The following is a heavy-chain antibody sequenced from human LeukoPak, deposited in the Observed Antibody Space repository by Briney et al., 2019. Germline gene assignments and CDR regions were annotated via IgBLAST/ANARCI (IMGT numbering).Heavy chain of an antibody. CDR2: ISAYNGNT. D-gene: IGHD3-22*01. Sequence: EASVKVSCKASGYTFTSYGISWVRQAPGQGLEWKGWISAYNGNTNYAQKLQGRVTMTTDTSTSTAYMELRSLRSDDTAVYYCARGSHYYDSSGYYTYWGQGTLVTVSS. CDR1: GYTFTSYG. V-gene: IGHV1-18*01. J-gene: IGHJ4*02. CDR3: ARGSHYYDSSGYYTY.